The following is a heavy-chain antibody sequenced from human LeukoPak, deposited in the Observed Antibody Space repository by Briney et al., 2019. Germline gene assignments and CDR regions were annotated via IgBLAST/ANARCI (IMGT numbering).Heavy chain of an antibody. Sequence: GGSLRLSCAASGFSFSNSWMSWVRQAPGKGLEWVANIKVDGSETYYVDSVKGRFTISRDNVKSSLYLQMNSLRVEDTAVYYCARAYSSPNWFDPWGQGTLVTVSS. V-gene: IGHV3-7*04. J-gene: IGHJ5*02. CDR3: ARAYSSPNWFDP. CDR1: GFSFSNSW. CDR2: IKVDGSET. D-gene: IGHD6-13*01.